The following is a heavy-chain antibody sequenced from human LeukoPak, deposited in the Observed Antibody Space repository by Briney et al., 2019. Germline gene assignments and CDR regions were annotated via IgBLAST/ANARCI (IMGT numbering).Heavy chain of an antibody. D-gene: IGHD3-10*01. CDR1: GFTFSSYS. CDR3: ARGASRYYYGSGSYYIDDY. J-gene: IGHJ4*02. CDR2: ISSSSSTI. Sequence: GGFLRLSCAASGFTFSSYSMNWVRQAPGKGLEWVSYISSSSSTIYYADSVKGRFTISRDNAKNSLYLQMNSLRAEDTAVYYCARGASRYYYGSGSYYIDDYWGQGTLVTVSS. V-gene: IGHV3-48*01.